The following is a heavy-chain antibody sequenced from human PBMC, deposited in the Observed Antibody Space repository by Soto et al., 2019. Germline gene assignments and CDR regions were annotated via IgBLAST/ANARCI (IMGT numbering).Heavy chain of an antibody. V-gene: IGHV1-8*01. D-gene: IGHD3-3*01. J-gene: IGHJ6*02. CDR2: MNPNSGNT. CDR3: ARGRTIFGVVITRRYYYYGMDV. CDR1: GYTVTSYD. Sequence: ASVKVSCKASGYTVTSYDINWVRQATGQGLEWMGWMNPNSGNTGYAQKFQGRVTMTRNTSISTAYMELSSLRSEDTAVYYCARGRTIFGVVITRRYYYYGMDVWGQGTTVTVSS.